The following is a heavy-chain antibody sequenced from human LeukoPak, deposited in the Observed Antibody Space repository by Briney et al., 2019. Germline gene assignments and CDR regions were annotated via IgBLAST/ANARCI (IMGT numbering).Heavy chain of an antibody. CDR2: ISGTGGSK. Sequence: GGSLRLSCAASGFTFSSYAMSWVRQYPGKRLEWVSTISGTGGSKYYADSVKGRFTISRDNSKNTLYLQMNSLRAEDTAVYYCAKEQSSGYYGAFDYWGQGSLVTVSS. V-gene: IGHV3-23*01. D-gene: IGHD3-22*01. CDR3: AKEQSSGYYGAFDY. CDR1: GFTFSSYA. J-gene: IGHJ4*02.